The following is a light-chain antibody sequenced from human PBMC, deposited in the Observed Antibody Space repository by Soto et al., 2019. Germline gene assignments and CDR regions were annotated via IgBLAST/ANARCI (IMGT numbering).Light chain of an antibody. J-gene: IGKJ1*01. CDR1: QSVTNN. Sequence: EIVMTQSPATLSVSPGDTATLSCRAMQSVTNNLAWYQQKPGQAPRLLISGASTRATGIPARFSGSGSGTEFTLTISSLQSEDVAVYYCQQYNNWPPWTFGQGNKVEIK. V-gene: IGKV3-15*01. CDR2: GAS. CDR3: QQYNNWPPWT.